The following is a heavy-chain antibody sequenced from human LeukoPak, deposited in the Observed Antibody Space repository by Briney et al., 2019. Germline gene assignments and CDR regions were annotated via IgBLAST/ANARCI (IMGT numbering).Heavy chain of an antibody. CDR2: INHSGST. CDR1: GGSFSGYY. V-gene: IGHV4-34*01. CDR3: ARGLAPHYFDY. Sequence: PSGTLSLTCAVYGGSFSGYYWSWIRQPPGKGLEWIGEINHSGSTNYNPSLKSRVTISVDTSKNQFSLKLSSVTAADTAVYYCARGLAPHYFDYWGQGTLVTVSS. J-gene: IGHJ4*02.